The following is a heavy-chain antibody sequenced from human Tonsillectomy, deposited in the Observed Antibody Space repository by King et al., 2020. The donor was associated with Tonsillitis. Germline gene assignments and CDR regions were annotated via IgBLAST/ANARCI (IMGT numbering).Heavy chain of an antibody. V-gene: IGHV3-11*01. CDR1: GFNFSDYY. CDR3: VRGTQEMIVGPTTVDS. J-gene: IGHJ4*02. Sequence: VQLVESGGALVKPGGSLRLSCAASGFNFSDYYMTWIRQAPGKGLEWLSYISSSGTTIYYIDSVRGRFTISRDNAKNSLYLQMSSLRAEDTAMYYWVRGTQEMIVGPTTVDSWGQGTLVTVSS. D-gene: IGHD3-22*01. CDR2: ISSSGTTI.